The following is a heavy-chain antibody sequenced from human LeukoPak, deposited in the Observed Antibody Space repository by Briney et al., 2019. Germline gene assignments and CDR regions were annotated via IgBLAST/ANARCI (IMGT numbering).Heavy chain of an antibody. CDR1: GGSISSYY. CDR3: ERITEYYFEY. CDR2: IYYSGST. D-gene: IGHD3-16*01. V-gene: IGHV4-59*01. Sequence: KPSETLSLTCTVSGGSISSYYWSWIRQPPGKGLEWIGYIYYSGSTNYNPSLKSRVTISVDTSKNQFSLKLSSVTAADTAVYYCERITEYYFEYWGQGTLVTVSS. J-gene: IGHJ4*02.